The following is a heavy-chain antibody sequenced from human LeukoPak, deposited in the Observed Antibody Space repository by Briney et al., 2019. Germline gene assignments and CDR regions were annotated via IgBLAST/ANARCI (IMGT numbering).Heavy chain of an antibody. CDR2: IYYSGST. CDR3: ARGYYDILTGSPYFDY. CDR1: GGSISSSSYY. Sequence: SETLSLTCTVSGGSISSSSYYWGWIRQHPGKGLEWIGYIYYSGSTYYNPSLKSRVTISVDTSKNQFSLKLSSVTAADTAVYYCARGYYDILTGSPYFDYWGQGTLVTVSS. J-gene: IGHJ4*02. V-gene: IGHV4-31*03. D-gene: IGHD3-9*01.